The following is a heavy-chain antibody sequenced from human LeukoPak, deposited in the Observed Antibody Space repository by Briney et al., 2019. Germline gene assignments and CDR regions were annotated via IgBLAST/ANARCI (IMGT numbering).Heavy chain of an antibody. CDR3: AKARYSSSPSDFDY. CDR1: GFTFSSYG. D-gene: IGHD6-13*01. Sequence: GGSLRLSCAAPGFTFSSYGMHWVRQAPGKGLEWVAFIRYDGSNKYYADSVKGRFTISRDNSKNTLYLQMNSLRAEDTAVFYCAKARYSSSPSDFDYWGQGTLVTVSS. V-gene: IGHV3-30*02. CDR2: IRYDGSNK. J-gene: IGHJ4*02.